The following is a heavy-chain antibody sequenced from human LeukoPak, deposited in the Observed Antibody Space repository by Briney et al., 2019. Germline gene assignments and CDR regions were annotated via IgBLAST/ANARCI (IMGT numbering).Heavy chain of an antibody. CDR3: ARDRDSSGWYGGFDY. J-gene: IGHJ4*02. D-gene: IGHD6-19*01. CDR1: GFTFSSYA. Sequence: PGGSLRLSCAASGFTFSSYAMHWVRQAPGKGLEGVAVISYDGSNKYYADSVKGRFTISRDNSKNTLYLQMNSLRAEDTAVYYCARDRDSSGWYGGFDYWGQGTLVTVSS. V-gene: IGHV3-30-3*01. CDR2: ISYDGSNK.